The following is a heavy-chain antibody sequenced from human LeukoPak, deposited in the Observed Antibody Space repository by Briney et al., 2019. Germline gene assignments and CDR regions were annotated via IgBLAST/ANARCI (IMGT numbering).Heavy chain of an antibody. V-gene: IGHV3-23*01. D-gene: IGHD2-15*01. CDR3: AKGKGSSSSSIDW. Sequence: GGSLRVSCAASGFTFNTYAMSWVRQAPGKGLEWVSAISGSGGSTYYADSVKGRSTISRDNSKNALCLQIHSLRAEDTAVYYCAKGKGSSSSSIDWWGQGTLVTVSS. J-gene: IGHJ4*02. CDR2: ISGSGGST. CDR1: GFTFNTYA.